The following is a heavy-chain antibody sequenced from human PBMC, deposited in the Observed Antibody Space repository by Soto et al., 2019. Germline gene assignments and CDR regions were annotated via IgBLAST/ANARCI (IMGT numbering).Heavy chain of an antibody. CDR3: ARVRDSYYYYGMDV. CDR1: GFTFSSYW. J-gene: IGHJ6*02. CDR2: IKQDGSEK. Sequence: GGSLRLSCAASGFTFSSYWMSWVRQAPGKGLEWVANIKQDGSEKYYVDSVKGRFTISRDNAKNSLYLQMNSLRAEDTAVYYCARVRDSYYYYGMDVWGQGTTVTVSS. V-gene: IGHV3-7*01.